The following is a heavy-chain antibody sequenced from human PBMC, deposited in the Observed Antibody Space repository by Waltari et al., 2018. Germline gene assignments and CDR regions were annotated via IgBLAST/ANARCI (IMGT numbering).Heavy chain of an antibody. Sequence: QVQLVQSGSELKKPGASVKISCKASGYIFTSSAINWGRQAPGQGLELMGWIITRTGNPTYAQGFTGRFVFSLDTSVSTAYLEINNLKAEDTAVYYCTREVVPAATIVVNWFDPWGQGTLVTVSS. D-gene: IGHD2-2*01. J-gene: IGHJ5*02. CDR1: GYIFTSSA. V-gene: IGHV7-4-1*02. CDR3: TREVVPAATIVVNWFDP. CDR2: IITRTGNP.